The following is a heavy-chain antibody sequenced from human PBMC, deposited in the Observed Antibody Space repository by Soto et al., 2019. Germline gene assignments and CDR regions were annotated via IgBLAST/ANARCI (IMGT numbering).Heavy chain of an antibody. CDR2: TYYRSKWYN. CDR1: GDSVSSNSAA. V-gene: IGHV6-1*01. J-gene: IGHJ5*02. CDR3: AREVGLAGAGTSWSAP. D-gene: IGHD6-19*01. Sequence: SQTLSLTCAISGDSVSSNSAAWNWIRQSPSRGLEWLGRTYYRSKWYNDYAVSVKSRITINPDTSKNQLSLQLNSVTPEDTAVYYFAREVGLAGAGTSWSAPGGQGTLAPVSS.